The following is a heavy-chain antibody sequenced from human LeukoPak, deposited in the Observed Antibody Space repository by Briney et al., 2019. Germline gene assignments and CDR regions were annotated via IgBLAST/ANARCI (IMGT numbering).Heavy chain of an antibody. Sequence: GGSLRLSCAASGFTFSSYAMHWVRQAPGKGLEWVAVISYDGSNKYYADSVKGRFTISRDNSKNTLYLQMNSLRAEDTAVYYCARPGLPFYYYYMDVWGKGTTVIVSS. J-gene: IGHJ6*03. CDR1: GFTFSSYA. D-gene: IGHD4-11*01. V-gene: IGHV3-30*04. CDR3: ARPGLPFYYYYMDV. CDR2: ISYDGSNK.